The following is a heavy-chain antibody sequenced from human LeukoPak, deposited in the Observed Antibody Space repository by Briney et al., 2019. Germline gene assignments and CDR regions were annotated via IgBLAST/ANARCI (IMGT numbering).Heavy chain of an antibody. CDR2: ISGSGGST. V-gene: IGHV3-23*01. D-gene: IGHD3-10*02. J-gene: IGHJ6*02. CDR3: AKDVRPGGGGMDV. Sequence: GGSLRLSCAASGFTFSSYGMSWVRQAPGKGLEWVSGISGSGGSTYYADSVKGRFTISRDNSKSTLYLQMNSLRAEDTAVYYCAKDVRPGGGGMDVWGQGTTVTVSS. CDR1: GFTFSSYG.